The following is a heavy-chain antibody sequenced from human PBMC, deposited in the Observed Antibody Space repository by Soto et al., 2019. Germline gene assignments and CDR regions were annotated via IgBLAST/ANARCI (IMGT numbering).Heavy chain of an antibody. CDR2: ISGSGGST. D-gene: IGHD4-17*01. V-gene: IGHV3-23*01. J-gene: IGHJ6*03. CDR1: GFTFSSYA. Sequence: GGSLRLSCAASGFTFSSYAMSWVRQAPGKGLEWVSAISGSGGSTYYADSVKGRFTISRDNSKNTLYLQMNSLRAEDTAVYYCAKVPAGDYSYYYYYMDVWGKGTTVTVSS. CDR3: AKVPAGDYSYYYYYMDV.